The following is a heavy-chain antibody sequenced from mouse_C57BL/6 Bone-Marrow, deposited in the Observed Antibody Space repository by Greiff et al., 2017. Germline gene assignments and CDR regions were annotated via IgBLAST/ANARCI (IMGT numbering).Heavy chain of an antibody. CDR3: ASLDHDRRYYYAMDY. CDR2: IYPRSGNT. D-gene: IGHD2-14*01. CDR1: GYTFTSYG. J-gene: IGHJ4*01. Sequence: VKLQESGAELARPGASVKLSCKASGYTFTSYGISWVKQRTGQGLEWIGEIYPRSGNTYYNEKFKGKATLTADKSSSTAYMELRSLTSEDSAVYFWASLDHDRRYYYAMDYWGQGTSVTVSS. V-gene: IGHV1-81*01.